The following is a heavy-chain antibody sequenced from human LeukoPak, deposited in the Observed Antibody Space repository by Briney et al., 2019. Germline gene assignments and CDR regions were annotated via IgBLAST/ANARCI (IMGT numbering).Heavy chain of an antibody. CDR1: GYTFTSYD. V-gene: IGHV1-8*03. CDR2: TNPNSGNT. Sequence: GASVKVSCKASGYTFTSYDINWVRQATGQGLEWMGWTNPNSGNTGYAQKFQGRVTITRNTSISTAYMELSSLRSEDTAVYYCARVYSSSDLHYYYYYYMDVWGKGTTVTVSS. J-gene: IGHJ6*03. CDR3: ARVYSSSDLHYYYYYYMDV. D-gene: IGHD6-13*01.